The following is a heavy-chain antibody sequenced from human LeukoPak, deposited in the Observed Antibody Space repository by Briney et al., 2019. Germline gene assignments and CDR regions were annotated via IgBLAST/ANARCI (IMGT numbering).Heavy chain of an antibody. CDR1: GGSISSYY. V-gene: IGHV4-4*07. CDR2: IYTSGST. D-gene: IGHD3-16*02. CDR3: ARGYYDYVWGSYRRLPYWYFDL. Sequence: SETLSLTCTVSGGSISSYYWSWIRQPAGKGLEWIGRIYTSGSTNYNPSLKSRVTMSVDTSKNQFSLKLSSVTAADTAVYYCARGYYDYVWGSYRRLPYWYFDLWGRGTLVTVSS. J-gene: IGHJ2*01.